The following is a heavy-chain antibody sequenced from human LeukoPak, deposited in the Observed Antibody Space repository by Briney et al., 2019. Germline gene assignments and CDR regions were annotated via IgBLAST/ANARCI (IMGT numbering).Heavy chain of an antibody. D-gene: IGHD6-13*01. J-gene: IGHJ4*02. CDR1: GGSIGSYY. CDR2: IYYSGTT. Sequence: PSETLSLTCTVSGGSIGSYYWSWIRQPPGKGLEWIGYIYYSGTTNYNPSLKSRVTIAVDTSKNQFSLKLSSVTAADTAVYHCARGVYIAAAQYGYWGQGTLVTVSS. V-gene: IGHV4-59*01. CDR3: ARGVYIAAAQYGY.